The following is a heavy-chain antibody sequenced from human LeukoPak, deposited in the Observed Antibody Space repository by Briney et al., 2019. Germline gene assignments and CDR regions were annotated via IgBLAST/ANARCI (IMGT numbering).Heavy chain of an antibody. J-gene: IGHJ4*02. V-gene: IGHV3-30-3*01. CDR1: GFTFSSYA. D-gene: IGHD6-13*01. CDR2: ISYDGSNK. Sequence: PGGSLRLSCAASGFTFSSYAMHWVRQAPGKGLEWVAVISYDGSNKYYADSVKGRFTISRDNSKNTLYLQMNSLRADDTALYYCARDGGSAYSSDWYFCSNWGQGTLVTVSP. CDR3: ARDGGSAYSSDWYFCSN.